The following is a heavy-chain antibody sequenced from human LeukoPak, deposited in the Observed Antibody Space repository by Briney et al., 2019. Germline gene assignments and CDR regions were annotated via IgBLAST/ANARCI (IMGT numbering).Heavy chain of an antibody. V-gene: IGHV3-74*01. J-gene: IGHJ3*02. CDR1: GFTFSSYW. CDR3: AREDVNTAVAASGPFDI. CDR2: IISDGSRT. Sequence: PGGSLRLSCAASGFTFSSYWMHWVRQAPGKGLVWVSRIISDGSRTGYADSVKGRFTISRDNAKNKLYLQMNSLRAEDTAVYYCAREDVNTAVAASGPFDIWGQGTMVTVSS. D-gene: IGHD6-19*01.